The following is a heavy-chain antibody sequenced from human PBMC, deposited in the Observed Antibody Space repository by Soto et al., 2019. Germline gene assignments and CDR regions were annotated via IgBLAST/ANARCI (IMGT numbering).Heavy chain of an antibody. CDR2: ISYDGSDK. CDR3: AKDSLRDIWFGEFRADY. CDR1: GFTFSSYG. Sequence: QVQLVESGGGVVQPGRSLRLSCAAPGFTFSSYGMHWVHQAPGKGLEWVAVISYDGSDKYYADSVKGRFTISRDNSRNTLYLQMNYLRAEDTAVYYCAKDSLRDIWFGEFRADYWGQGTLVTVSS. J-gene: IGHJ4*02. D-gene: IGHD3-10*01. V-gene: IGHV3-30*18.